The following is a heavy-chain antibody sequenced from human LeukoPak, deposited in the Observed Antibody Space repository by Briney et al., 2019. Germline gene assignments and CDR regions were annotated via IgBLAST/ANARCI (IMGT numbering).Heavy chain of an antibody. J-gene: IGHJ4*02. Sequence: GASVKVSCKASGYTFTGHYMHWVRQAPGQGLEWMGWINPNRGGTNFAQKFQGRVTMTRDTSITTAYMELSRLRSDDTAVYYCARDGITMVRGVPSAFDYWGQGTLVTVSS. V-gene: IGHV1-2*02. CDR1: GYTFTGHY. D-gene: IGHD3-10*01. CDR3: ARDGITMVRGVPSAFDY. CDR2: INPNRGGT.